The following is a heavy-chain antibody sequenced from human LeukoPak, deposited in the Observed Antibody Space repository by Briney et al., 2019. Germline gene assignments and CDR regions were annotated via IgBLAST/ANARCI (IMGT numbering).Heavy chain of an antibody. CDR1: GGSFSGYY. CDR2: INHSGST. V-gene: IGHV4-34*01. D-gene: IGHD5-18*01. Sequence: PSETLSLTCAVYGGSFSGYYWSWIRQPPGKGLEWIGEINHSGSTNYNPSLKSRVTISVDTSKNQFSLKLSSVTAADTAVYYCAAGYSYGFPWVTPNYYYYMDVWGKGTTVTVSS. CDR3: AAGYSYGFPWVTPNYYYYMDV. J-gene: IGHJ6*03.